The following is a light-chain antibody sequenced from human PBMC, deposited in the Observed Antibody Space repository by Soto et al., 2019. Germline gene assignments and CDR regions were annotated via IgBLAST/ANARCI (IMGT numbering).Light chain of an antibody. V-gene: IGKV3-15*01. CDR1: QSVNSN. J-gene: IGKJ4*01. Sequence: EIVMTQSPVTLSVSPGDKATLSCRASQSVNSNLAWNQRKPGQTPKLLIYVASTRATGIPARFSGSGSGTEFTLTISSLQSEDFAVYYCQQYNVWPLTFGGGTKVEFK. CDR3: QQYNVWPLT. CDR2: VAS.